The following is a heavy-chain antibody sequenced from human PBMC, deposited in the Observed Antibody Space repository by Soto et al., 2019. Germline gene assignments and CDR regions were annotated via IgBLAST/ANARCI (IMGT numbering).Heavy chain of an antibody. Sequence: QVQLVQSGPEVKKPGSSVRISCRSGGDTFSSYTVSWVRQTPGQGLEWMGRIIPVLGVTNYSRKFKGRMTITGDKRNTSVYMELSRMKYEDTGRYDCARRGYCGVDCYPQYYDGMDVWGQGTSVIVSS. J-gene: IGHJ6*02. CDR1: GDTFSSYT. D-gene: IGHD2-21*02. CDR3: ARRGYCGVDCYPQYYDGMDV. V-gene: IGHV1-69*02. CDR2: IIPVLGVT.